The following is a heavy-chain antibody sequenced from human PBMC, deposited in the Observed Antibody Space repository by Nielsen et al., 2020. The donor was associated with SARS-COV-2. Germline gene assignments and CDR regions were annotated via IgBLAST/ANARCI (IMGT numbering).Heavy chain of an antibody. CDR2: VSYDGTTK. V-gene: IGHV3-30*04. J-gene: IGHJ5*01. CDR1: GYTFNTYA. D-gene: IGHD6-13*01. CDR3: ARETEDYRSSWFDF. Sequence: SCKASGYTFNTYALHWVRQAPGKGLEWVAIVSYDGTTKYNADSVKGRFTISRDNSKNTLYLQMNSLRAADTAVYYCARETEDYRSSWFDFWGQGTLVTVSS.